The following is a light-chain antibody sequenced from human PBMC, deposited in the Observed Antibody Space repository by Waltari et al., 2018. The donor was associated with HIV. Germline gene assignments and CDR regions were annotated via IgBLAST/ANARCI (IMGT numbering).Light chain of an antibody. V-gene: IGKV3-15*01. J-gene: IGKJ2*01. CDR1: ESVHSN. CDR2: AAS. Sequence: EIVLTQSPATLSVSPGGGATLSCRASESVHSNLAWFQHKPGQAPRLLIYAASTRATGVPDRFSASGSGTDFTLTIRSLQSEDFAIYFCQQYHKRHETFGQGTKLEIK. CDR3: QQYHKRHET.